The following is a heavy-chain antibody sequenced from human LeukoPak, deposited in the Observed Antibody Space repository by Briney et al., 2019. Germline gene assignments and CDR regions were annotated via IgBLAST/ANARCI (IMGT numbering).Heavy chain of an antibody. Sequence: GGSLRLSCAASGLTFSSYGMHWVRQAPGKGLEWVAFIRYDGSNKYYADSVKGRFTISRDNSKNTLYLQMNSLRAEDTAVYYCAKTYGEHFDYWGQGTLVTVSS. CDR2: IRYDGSNK. CDR1: GLTFSSYG. V-gene: IGHV3-30*02. J-gene: IGHJ4*02. D-gene: IGHD4-17*01. CDR3: AKTYGEHFDY.